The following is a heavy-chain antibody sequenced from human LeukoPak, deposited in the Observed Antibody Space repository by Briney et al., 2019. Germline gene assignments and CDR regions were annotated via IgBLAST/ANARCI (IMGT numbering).Heavy chain of an antibody. V-gene: IGHV1-69*01. CDR3: ARGLIAGMVITTELGYYGMDV. Sequence: GGSLRLSCAASGGTFSSYAISWVRQAPGQGLEWMGGIIPIFGTANYAQKFQGRVTITADESTSTAYMELSSLRSEDTAVYYCARGLIAGMVITTELGYYGMDVWGQGTTVTVSS. J-gene: IGHJ6*02. D-gene: IGHD3-22*01. CDR2: IIPIFGTA. CDR1: GGTFSSYA.